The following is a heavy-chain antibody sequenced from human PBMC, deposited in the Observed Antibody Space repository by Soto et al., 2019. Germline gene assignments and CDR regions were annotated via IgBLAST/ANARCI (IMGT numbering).Heavy chain of an antibody. Sequence: PGGSLRLSCAASGVTFNSYWMSWVRQAPGKGLEWVANIKQDGSEKYYVDSVKGRFTISRDNAKNSLYLQMNSLRAEDTAVYYCARKGRLLRYFDKDYYYYGMDVWGQGTTVTVSS. D-gene: IGHD3-9*01. V-gene: IGHV3-7*03. CDR3: ARKGRLLRYFDKDYYYYGMDV. CDR2: IKQDGSEK. CDR1: GVTFNSYW. J-gene: IGHJ6*02.